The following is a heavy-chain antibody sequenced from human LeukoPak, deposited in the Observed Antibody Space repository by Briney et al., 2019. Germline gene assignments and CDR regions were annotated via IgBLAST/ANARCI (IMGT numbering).Heavy chain of an antibody. CDR1: GFTFSSYG. D-gene: IGHD3-22*01. V-gene: IGHV3-30*18. J-gene: IGHJ4*02. CDR3: AKDVRRYYDSSGPLDY. Sequence: PGRSLRLSCAASGFTFSSYGMHWVRQAPGKGLEWVAVISDDGSNKYYADSVKGRFTISRDNSKNTLYLQMNSLRAEDTAVYYCAKDVRRYYDSSGPLDYWGQGTLVTVSS. CDR2: ISDDGSNK.